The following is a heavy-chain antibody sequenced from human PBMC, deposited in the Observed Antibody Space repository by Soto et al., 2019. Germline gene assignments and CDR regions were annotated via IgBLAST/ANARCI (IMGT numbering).Heavy chain of an antibody. Sequence: PSQTLSLTCAISGDSVSSNTASWNWIRQSPSRGLEWLGRTYFRSKWYNDYAVSVKSRIIINPDTSNNQFSLQLNSVTPEDTAVYFCAKGDNLGPKTGYAFESWGQGIMVTVPS. J-gene: IGHJ4*02. D-gene: IGHD5-12*01. CDR1: GDSVSSNTAS. CDR2: TYFRSKWYN. CDR3: AKGDNLGPKTGYAFES. V-gene: IGHV6-1*01.